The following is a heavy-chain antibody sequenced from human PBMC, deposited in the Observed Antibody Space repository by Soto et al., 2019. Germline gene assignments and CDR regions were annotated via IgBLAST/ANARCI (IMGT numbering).Heavy chain of an antibody. J-gene: IGHJ4*01. D-gene: IGHD3-10*01. Sequence: QVTLKESGPVLVKPTETLTLTCTVSGFSLSNARMGVSWIRQPPGKTLEWLAHIFADDEKSYNTSLKSRLTNSKDTSKSQVVLTMTNMDPVDTATYYCARGGWSGELRIPFDYWGQGTPVTVSS. CDR2: IFADDEK. CDR3: ARGGWSGELRIPFDY. V-gene: IGHV2-26*01. CDR1: GFSLSNARMG.